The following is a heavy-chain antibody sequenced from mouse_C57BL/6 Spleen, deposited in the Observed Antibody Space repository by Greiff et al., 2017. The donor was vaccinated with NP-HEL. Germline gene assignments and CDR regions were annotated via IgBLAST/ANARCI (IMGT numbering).Heavy chain of an antibody. CDR1: GYTFTDYE. J-gene: IGHJ3*01. CDR3: TRPDYSNSWFAY. CDR2: IDPETGGT. V-gene: IGHV1-15*01. Sequence: VQLQQSGAELVRPGASVTLSCKASGYTFTDYEMHWVKQTPVHGLEWIGAIDPETGGTAYNQKFKGKAILTAVKSSSTAYMELRSLTSEDSAVYYCTRPDYSNSWFAYWGQGTLVTVSA. D-gene: IGHD2-5*01.